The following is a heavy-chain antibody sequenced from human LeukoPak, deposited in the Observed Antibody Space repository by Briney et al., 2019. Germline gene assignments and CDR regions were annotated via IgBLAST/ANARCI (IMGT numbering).Heavy chain of an antibody. J-gene: IGHJ4*02. V-gene: IGHV3-30-3*01. D-gene: IGHD1-1*01. Sequence: GGSLRLSCAASGFPFSSYSMHWVRQAPGKGLEWVTNLSYDGSNKYYADPVKGRFTISRDNSKNTLYLQMNSLRGEDTAVYYCARGTMHRSKYLTRFDFWGQGTLVTVSS. CDR1: GFPFSSYS. CDR2: LSYDGSNK. CDR3: ARGTMHRSKYLTRFDF.